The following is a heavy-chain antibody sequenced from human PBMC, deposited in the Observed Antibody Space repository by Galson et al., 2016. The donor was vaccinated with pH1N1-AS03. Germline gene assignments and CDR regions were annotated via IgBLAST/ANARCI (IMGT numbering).Heavy chain of an antibody. J-gene: IGHJ4*02. D-gene: IGHD1-26*01. CDR3: ARDAPEAPVGASFDY. Sequence: SLRLSCAASGFTFSNYRMVWVRQGPGEGLVWVSHIDGDGSTTGFADSVKGRFTISRDNAKNTLYLQMNSLRAEDTAVYYCARDAPEAPVGASFDYWGQGTLVIVSS. V-gene: IGHV3-74*01. CDR1: GFTFSNYR. CDR2: IDGDGSTT.